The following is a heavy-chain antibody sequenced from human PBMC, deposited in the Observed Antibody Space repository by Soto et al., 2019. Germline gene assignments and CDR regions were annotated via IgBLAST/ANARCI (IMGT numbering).Heavy chain of an antibody. J-gene: IGHJ4*02. D-gene: IGHD3-9*01. CDR2: ISAYNGNT. V-gene: IGHV1-18*01. CDR1: GYTFTSYG. Sequence: ASVKVSCKASGYTFTSYGISWVRQAPGQGLEWMGWISAYNGNTNYAQKLQGRVTMTTDTSTSTAYMELRSLRSDDTAVYYCARDYDILTGYYKTPGYWGQGTLVTVSS. CDR3: ARDYDILTGYYKTPGY.